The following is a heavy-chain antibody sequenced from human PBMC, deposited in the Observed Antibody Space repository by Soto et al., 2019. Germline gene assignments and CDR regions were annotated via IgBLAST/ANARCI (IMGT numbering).Heavy chain of an antibody. J-gene: IGHJ6*02. D-gene: IGHD2-15*01. V-gene: IGHV4-30-2*03. CDR1: GGSISSGGYS. CDR3: ARDCGYGYGMDV. CDR2: IYYSGST. Sequence: PSETLSLTCAVSGGSISSGGYSWSWIRQPPGKGLEWIGSIYYSGSTYYNPSLKSRVTISVDTSKNQFSLYLQMNSLRAEDTAMYYCARDCGYGYGMDVWGQGTTVTVSS.